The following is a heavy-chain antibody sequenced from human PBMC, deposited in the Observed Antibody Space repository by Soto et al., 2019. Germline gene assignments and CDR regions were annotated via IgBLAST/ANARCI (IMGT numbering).Heavy chain of an antibody. J-gene: IGHJ6*02. CDR3: AREYTAWPLAYGLDV. CDR1: GFPCSTYS. CDR2: ISSRSDI. D-gene: IGHD2-2*02. V-gene: IGHV3-21*01. Sequence: SLGLSCAGSGFPCSTYSINWVRQAPGKGLEWVSSISSRSDIYYADSVKGRFTISIDNAKNSVSLQMNSLRAEDTAVYYCAREYTAWPLAYGLDVWGQGTTVTVSS.